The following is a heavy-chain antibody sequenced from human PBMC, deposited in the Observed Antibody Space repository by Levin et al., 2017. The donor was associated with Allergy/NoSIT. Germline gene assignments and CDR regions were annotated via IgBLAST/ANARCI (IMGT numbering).Heavy chain of an antibody. Sequence: SCAASGFTFSTFGMHWVRQAPGKGLEWVAIITSDGSNHFYADSVKGRFTVSRDNSQNTLYLQMDSLRPEDTAVYYCANHYLAYCSGPYSIVPPFDYWGQGTMVNVAS. J-gene: IGHJ4*02. V-gene: IGHV3-30*18. CDR3: ANHYLAYCSGPYSIVPPFDY. CDR1: GFTFSTFG. D-gene: IGHD2-8*02. CDR2: ITSDGSNH.